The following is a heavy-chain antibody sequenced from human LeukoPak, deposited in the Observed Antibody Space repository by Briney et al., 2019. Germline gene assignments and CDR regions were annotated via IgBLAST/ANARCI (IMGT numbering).Heavy chain of an antibody. CDR1: GFSFSDYY. V-gene: IGHV3-11*03. D-gene: IGHD6-13*01. Sequence: PGGSLRLPCAASGFSFSDYYMSWIRQAPGKGLEWVSYISGSSSYTDYADSVKGRFTISRDNAKSSLYLQMNSLRVEDTAVYYCARTLVAAPGSKGGPWGQGTLVTVSS. CDR2: ISGSSSYT. J-gene: IGHJ5*02. CDR3: ARTLVAAPGSKGGP.